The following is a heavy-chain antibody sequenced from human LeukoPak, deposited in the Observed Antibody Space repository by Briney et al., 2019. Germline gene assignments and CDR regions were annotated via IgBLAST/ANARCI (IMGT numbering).Heavy chain of an antibody. CDR3: ARDPGGSGSYYSLHYYYYMDV. J-gene: IGHJ6*03. CDR1: GFTFSSYS. D-gene: IGHD3-10*01. V-gene: IGHV3-21*01. CDR2: ISSSSSYI. Sequence: PGGSLRLSCAASGFTFSSYSMNWVRQAPGKGLEWVSSISSSSSYIYYADSVKGRFTISRDNAKNSLYLQMNSLRAEDTAVYYCARDPGGSGSYYSLHYYYYMDVWGKGTTVTVSS.